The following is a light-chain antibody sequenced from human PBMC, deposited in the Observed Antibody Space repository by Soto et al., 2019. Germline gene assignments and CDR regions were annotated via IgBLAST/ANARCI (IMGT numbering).Light chain of an antibody. CDR2: GAS. CDR3: QQYDNRPAWT. CDR1: QSVRTN. V-gene: IGKV3-15*01. J-gene: IGKJ1*01. Sequence: EVVLTQSPVNLSVSPGERATLSCRASQSVRTNLAWYQQKPGQAPRLLIYGASTRATGIPARFSGSGAGTQFTPTITRLQHEDFAVDYCQQYDNRPAWTFGQGTKVEIK.